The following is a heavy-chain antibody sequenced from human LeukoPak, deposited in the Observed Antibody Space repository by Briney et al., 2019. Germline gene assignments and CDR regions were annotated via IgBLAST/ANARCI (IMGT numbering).Heavy chain of an antibody. Sequence: GGSLRLSCAASGFTFNSYSMNWVRQAPGKGLEWVSSISSGSSNIFYADSVKGRFTISRDNAKNSLYLQMNSLRAEDTAVYYCARQVGVDDAFDIWGQGTMVTISS. J-gene: IGHJ3*02. CDR1: GFTFNSYS. V-gene: IGHV3-21*01. D-gene: IGHD1-26*01. CDR2: ISSGSSNI. CDR3: ARQVGVDDAFDI.